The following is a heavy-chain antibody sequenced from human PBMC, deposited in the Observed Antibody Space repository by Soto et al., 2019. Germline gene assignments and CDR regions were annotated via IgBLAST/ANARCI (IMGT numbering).Heavy chain of an antibody. Sequence: QVQVDQSGAEVKKPGSSVKLSCKASGGTFSNSAISWVRQAPGQGLEWMGGSMPIFRTPDYAHTFQARVTITEDESTSTAYVEFSGIKPDDTAVYYCARDKGRLQLGSNYYYILDVWGQGTTVTVSS. D-gene: IGHD6-13*01. CDR3: ARDKGRLQLGSNYYYILDV. CDR2: SMPIFRTP. CDR1: GGTFSNSA. J-gene: IGHJ6*02. V-gene: IGHV1-69*12.